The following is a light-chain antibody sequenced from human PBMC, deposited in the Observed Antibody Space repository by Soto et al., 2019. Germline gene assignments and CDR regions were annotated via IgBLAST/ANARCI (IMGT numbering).Light chain of an antibody. V-gene: IGKV3-11*01. CDR1: QSVGTY. J-gene: IGKJ3*01. CDR2: DAS. Sequence: EIVLTQSPATLSLSPGERAILSCRASQSVGTYLAWYQQKPGQAPRLLIYDASNRATGIPARFGGSGSGTDFTLTINSLEPEDFAGYYCQQRSNGPGTFGPGTKVDIK. CDR3: QQRSNGPGT.